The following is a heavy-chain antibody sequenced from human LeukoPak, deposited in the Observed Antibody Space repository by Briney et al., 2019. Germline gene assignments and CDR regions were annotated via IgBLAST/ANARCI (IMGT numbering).Heavy chain of an antibody. V-gene: IGHV3-21*01. D-gene: IGHD2-15*01. CDR2: ISSSSSYI. J-gene: IGHJ4*02. Sequence: GGSLRLSCAASGFTLSSYSMNWVRQAPGKGLEWVSSISSSSSYIYYADSVKGRFTISRDNAKNSLYLQMNSLRAEDTAVYYCARSTSRIVVVVAATGVGVDYWGQGTLVTVSS. CDR1: GFTLSSYS. CDR3: ARSTSRIVVVVAATGVGVDY.